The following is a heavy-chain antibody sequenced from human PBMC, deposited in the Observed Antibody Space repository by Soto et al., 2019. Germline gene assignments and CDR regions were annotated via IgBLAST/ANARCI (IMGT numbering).Heavy chain of an antibody. CDR1: GYTFTRYG. J-gene: IGHJ6*02. Sequence: ASVKVSCKASGYTFTRYGISWVRQAPGQGLEWMGRVNPILSMSNYAQKFQGRVTITRDTSASTAYMELSSLRSEDTAVYYCARDLPVVPAATDYYYYYYGMDVWGQGTTVTVSS. CDR2: VNPILSMS. CDR3: ARDLPVVPAATDYYYYYYGMDV. V-gene: IGHV1-69*04. D-gene: IGHD2-2*01.